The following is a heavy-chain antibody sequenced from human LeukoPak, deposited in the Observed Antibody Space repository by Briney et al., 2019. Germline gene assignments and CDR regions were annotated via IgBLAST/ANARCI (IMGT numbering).Heavy chain of an antibody. V-gene: IGHV3-23*01. CDR2: ISGSGGNT. CDR1: GFTFNSYA. Sequence: HPGGSLRLSCAASGFTFNSYAMSWVRQAPGKGLEWVSAISGSGGNTYYADSVKGRFTISRDNSKHTLYLQMNSLRAEDTAVYYCAKDFGEFQLLSFDYWGQGTLVTVSS. CDR3: AKDFGEFQLLSFDY. J-gene: IGHJ4*02. D-gene: IGHD2-2*01.